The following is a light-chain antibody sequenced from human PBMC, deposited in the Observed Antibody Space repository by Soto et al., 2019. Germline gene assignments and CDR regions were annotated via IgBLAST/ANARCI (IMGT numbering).Light chain of an antibody. V-gene: IGLV3-21*04. Sequence: YKLTQPPSVSVAPGKTARITCGGNNIGSKSVHWYQQKPGQAPVLVIYYDSDRPSGIPERFSGSNSGNTATLTISRVEAGDEADYYCQVWDSSSDHLVFGGGTKLTVL. CDR3: QVWDSSSDHLV. J-gene: IGLJ2*01. CDR1: NIGSKS. CDR2: YDS.